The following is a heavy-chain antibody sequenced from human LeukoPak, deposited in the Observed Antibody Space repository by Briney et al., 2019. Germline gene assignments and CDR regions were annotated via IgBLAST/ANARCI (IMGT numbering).Heavy chain of an antibody. J-gene: IGHJ4*02. CDR3: ARCCLGIAVRGPFDY. Sequence: SETLSLTRTVSGGSISSYYWSWIRQPPGKGLEWIGEINHSGSTNYNPSLKSRVTISVDTSKNQFSLKLSSVTAADTAVYYCARCCLGIAVRGPFDYWGQGTLVTVSS. V-gene: IGHV4-34*01. CDR2: INHSGST. CDR1: GGSISSYY. D-gene: IGHD6-19*01.